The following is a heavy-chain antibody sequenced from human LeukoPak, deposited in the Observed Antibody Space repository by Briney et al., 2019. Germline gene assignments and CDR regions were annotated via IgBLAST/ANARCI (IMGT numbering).Heavy chain of an antibody. CDR3: AKDGDYGQSYYFDY. D-gene: IGHD4-17*01. J-gene: IGHJ4*02. CDR1: GFTFSSYS. Sequence: GGSLRLSCAASGFTFSSYSMNWVRQAPGKGLEWVSSISSSSSYIYYADSVKGRFTISRDNAKNSLYLQMNSLRAEDTAVYYCAKDGDYGQSYYFDYWGQGTLVTVSS. CDR2: ISSSSSYI. V-gene: IGHV3-21*01.